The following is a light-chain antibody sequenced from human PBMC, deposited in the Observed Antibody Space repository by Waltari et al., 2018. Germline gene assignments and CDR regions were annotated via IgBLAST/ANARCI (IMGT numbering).Light chain of an antibody. Sequence: DIQMTQSPSTMSASVGDRVTISCRASQGISGILAWFQQTPGKVPKRLISVTSSLQSGVASGFSGSGSGTEFTLTITDLQPEDFATYYCLQYHTYPWTFGQGTKVEVK. V-gene: IGKV1-17*03. J-gene: IGKJ1*01. CDR3: LQYHTYPWT. CDR1: QGISGI. CDR2: VTS.